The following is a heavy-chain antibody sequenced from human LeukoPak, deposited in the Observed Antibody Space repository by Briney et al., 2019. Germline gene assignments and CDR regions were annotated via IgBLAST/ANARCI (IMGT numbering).Heavy chain of an antibody. CDR3: ARVAPNFRAYYGMDV. Sequence: PSETLSLTCTVSGGSISSGGYYWSWIRQPPGKGLEWIGYIYYSGSTNYNPSLKSRVTMSVDTSKNQFSLKLSSVTAADTAVYYCARVAPNFRAYYGMDVWGQGTTVTVSS. J-gene: IGHJ6*02. V-gene: IGHV4-61*08. CDR2: IYYSGST. CDR1: GGSISSGGYY.